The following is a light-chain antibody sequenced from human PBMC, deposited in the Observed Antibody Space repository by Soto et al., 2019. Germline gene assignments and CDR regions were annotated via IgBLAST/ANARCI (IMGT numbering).Light chain of an antibody. Sequence: EGVLTQSPGTLSLSTGERATLSYSASQTVSSNSLSWYLQKPGQAPRLLIYDASRRATGIPDRFSGSGSGTDFTLTISSLEPEDFAVYYCQQYGSPPRTFGQGTKVDIK. CDR2: DAS. V-gene: IGKV3-20*01. CDR1: QTVSSNS. J-gene: IGKJ1*01. CDR3: QQYGSPPRT.